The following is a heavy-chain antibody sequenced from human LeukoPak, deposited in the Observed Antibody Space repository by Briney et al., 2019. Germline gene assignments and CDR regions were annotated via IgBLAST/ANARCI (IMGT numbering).Heavy chain of an antibody. J-gene: IGHJ4*02. V-gene: IGHV3-23*01. CDR2: ISAAGGST. CDR1: GFTFSTYG. Sequence: PGGSLRLSCAASGFTFSTYGMSWVRQAPGKGLEWVSAISAAGGSTYYADSVKGRFTISRDNPKNTLYVQMNSLRVEDTAVYYCAKRVPHSSGNYWDYWGQGTLVTVSS. CDR3: AKRVPHSSGNYWDY. D-gene: IGHD6-19*01.